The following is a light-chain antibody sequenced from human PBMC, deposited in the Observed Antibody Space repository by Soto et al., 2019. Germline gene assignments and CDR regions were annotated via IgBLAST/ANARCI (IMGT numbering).Light chain of an antibody. CDR2: KAS. Sequence: DIQMTQSPSTLSSSVGDGVTITCGASQGISSGLAWYQQKPGKAPYLLIYKASILESGGPSRFSGSGCGTEFTLTISSLQPDDFATYYCQHYSSFPYTFGQGTKLEIK. CDR3: QHYSSFPYT. J-gene: IGKJ2*01. V-gene: IGKV1-5*03. CDR1: QGISSG.